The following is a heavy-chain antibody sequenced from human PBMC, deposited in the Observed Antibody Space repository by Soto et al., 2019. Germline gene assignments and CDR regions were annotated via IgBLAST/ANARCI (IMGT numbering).Heavy chain of an antibody. V-gene: IGHV4-39*01. CDR3: ARTPRVGGQLLDRIDY. CDR1: GGSISSSSYY. CDR2: IYYSGST. J-gene: IGHJ4*02. D-gene: IGHD6-19*01. Sequence: SETLSLTCTVSGGSISSSSYYWGWIRQPPGKGLEWIGSIYYSGSTYYNPSLKSRVTISVDTSKNQFSLKLSSVTAADTAVYYCARTPRVGGQLLDRIDYWGQGTLVTVSS.